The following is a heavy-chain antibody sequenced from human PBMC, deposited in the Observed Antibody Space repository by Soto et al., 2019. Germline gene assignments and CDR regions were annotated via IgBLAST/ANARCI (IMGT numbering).Heavy chain of an antibody. CDR1: GGTFGSYA. D-gene: IGHD2-2*01. CDR2: IIPIPGTA. J-gene: IGHJ6*02. V-gene: IGHV1-69*01. Sequence: QVQLVQSGAEVQKPGSSVKVSCKASGGTFGSYAISWVRQAPGQGLEWMGGIIPIPGTANYAQKFQGRVTIAADESTSTAYMGLGSLRSEDTAVYYCARSQGSSTSLEIYYYYCYGMDVWGQGTTVTVSS. CDR3: ARSQGSSTSLEIYYYYCYGMDV.